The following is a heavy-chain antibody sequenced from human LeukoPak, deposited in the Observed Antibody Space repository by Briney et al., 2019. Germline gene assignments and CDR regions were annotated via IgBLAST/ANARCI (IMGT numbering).Heavy chain of an antibody. CDR3: ARARSGIGAFDI. V-gene: IGHV4-61*02. CDR1: GGSISSGSYY. D-gene: IGHD3-10*01. Sequence: PSQTLSLTCTVSGGSISSGSYYWSWIRQPAGKGLEWIGRIYTSVNTNYNPSLKSRVTMSVGTSKNQFSLKLSSVTAADTAVYYCARARSGIGAFDIWGQGTMVTVSS. J-gene: IGHJ3*02. CDR2: IYTSVNT.